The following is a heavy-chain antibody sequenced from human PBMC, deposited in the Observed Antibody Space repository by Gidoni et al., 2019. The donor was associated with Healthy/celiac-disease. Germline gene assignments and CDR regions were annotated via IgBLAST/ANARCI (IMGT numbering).Heavy chain of an antibody. CDR2: INHSGST. V-gene: IGHV4-34*01. J-gene: IGHJ4*02. D-gene: IGHD3-3*01. Sequence: QVQLQQWGAGLLKPSATLSLTCAVYGGSFRGYYWSWIRQPPGKGLEWIGEINHSGSTNYHPSLKSRVTISVDTSKNQFSLKLSSVTAADTAVYYCARTEHYDFWSGYPFDYWGQGTLVTVSS. CDR1: GGSFRGYY. CDR3: ARTEHYDFWSGYPFDY.